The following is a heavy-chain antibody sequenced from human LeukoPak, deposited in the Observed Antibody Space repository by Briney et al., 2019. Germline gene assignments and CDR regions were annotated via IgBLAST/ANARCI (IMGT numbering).Heavy chain of an antibody. CDR2: MNPNSGNT. CDR3: ARTPAIRRITIFGVVTPYYFDY. CDR1: GYTFTSYD. J-gene: IGHJ4*02. Sequence: ASVKVSCKASGYTFTSYDINWVRQATGQGLEWMGWMNPNSGNTGYAQKFQGRVTMTRNTSISTAYMELSSLRSDDTAVYYCARTPAIRRITIFGVVTPYYFDYWGQGTLVTVSS. D-gene: IGHD3-3*01. V-gene: IGHV1-8*01.